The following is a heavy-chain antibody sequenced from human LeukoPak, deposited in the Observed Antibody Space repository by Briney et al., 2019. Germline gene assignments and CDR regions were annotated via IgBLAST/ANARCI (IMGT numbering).Heavy chain of an antibody. D-gene: IGHD4-17*01. CDR1: GGSISGYY. Sequence: KPSETLSLTCTVSGGSISGYYWSWIRQPPGKGLEWIGFIYYTGNTNYNPSLECRLTISVDTSKNQFSLKVSSVTAADTALYYCVRSRSGTYGWFEPWGQGTLVTVSS. V-gene: IGHV4-59*01. J-gene: IGHJ5*02. CDR3: VRSRSGTYGWFEP. CDR2: IYYTGNT.